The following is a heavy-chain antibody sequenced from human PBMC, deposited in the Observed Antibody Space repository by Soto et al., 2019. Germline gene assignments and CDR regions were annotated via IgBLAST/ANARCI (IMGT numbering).Heavy chain of an antibody. CDR3: ARPYLDCTDGVCSYDAFDI. Sequence: PSETLSLTCTVSGSSISSGGYYWSRIRQHPGKGLEWIGYIYYSGSTYYNPSLKSRVTISVDTSKNQFSLKLSSVTAADTAVYYCARPYLDCTDGVCSYDAFDIWGQGTMVTVSS. CDR2: IYYSGST. D-gene: IGHD2-8*01. V-gene: IGHV4-31*03. J-gene: IGHJ3*02. CDR1: GSSISSGGYY.